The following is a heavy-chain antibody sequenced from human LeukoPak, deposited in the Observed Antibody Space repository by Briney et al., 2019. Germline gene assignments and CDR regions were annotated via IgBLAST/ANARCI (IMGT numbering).Heavy chain of an antibody. CDR2: ISYGGGNK. CDR1: GFTFRTYA. D-gene: IGHD4-11*01. Sequence: GRSLRLSCAASGFTFRTYAMHWVRQAPGKGLEWVAVISYGGGNKYYADSVKGRFTTSRDNSKSTLDLQVNSLRSEDTAVYYCASRGAYRGGYYYYYMDVWGKGTTVTVSS. V-gene: IGHV3-30*01. CDR3: ASRGAYRGGYYYYYMDV. J-gene: IGHJ6*03.